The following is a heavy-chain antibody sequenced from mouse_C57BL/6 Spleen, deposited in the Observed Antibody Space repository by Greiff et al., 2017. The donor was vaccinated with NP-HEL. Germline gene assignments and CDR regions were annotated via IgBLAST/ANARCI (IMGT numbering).Heavy chain of an antibody. CDR1: GFSLTSYG. D-gene: IGHD2-3*01. CDR2: IWSGGST. J-gene: IGHJ4*01. Sequence: QVQLKESGPGLVQPSQSLSISCTASGFSLTSYGVHWVRQSPGKGLEWLGVIWSGGSTDYNAAFISRLSISKDNSKSQVFFKMNSLQADDTAIYYWARKGGDDGYYYAMDYWGQGTSVTVSS. CDR3: ARKGGDDGYYYAMDY. V-gene: IGHV2-2*01.